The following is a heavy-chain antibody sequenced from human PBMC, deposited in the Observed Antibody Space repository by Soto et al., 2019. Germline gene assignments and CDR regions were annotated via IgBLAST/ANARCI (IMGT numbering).Heavy chain of an antibody. CDR3: ARGLEGGLDP. V-gene: IGHV3-30-3*01. CDR1: GFTFTAYD. D-gene: IGHD3-22*01. CDR2: ASSDGYNK. Sequence: QLHLVESGGGVVQPGRSLSLSCAASGFTFTAYDMQWVRQAPGKGLEWVAVASSDGYNKYYSDFVKGRFIISRDNSKNTVYLQMNSLRPEDTALYFCARGLEGGLDPWGQGTLVTVSS. J-gene: IGHJ5*02.